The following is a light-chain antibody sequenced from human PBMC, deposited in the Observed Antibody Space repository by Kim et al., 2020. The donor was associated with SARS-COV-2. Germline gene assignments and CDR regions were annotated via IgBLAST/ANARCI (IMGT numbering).Light chain of an antibody. CDR3: QQYDDSPNT. CDR1: QSVASNH. V-gene: IGKV3-20*01. J-gene: IGKJ2*01. CDR2: GTS. Sequence: EIVLTQSPGTLSLSPGERATLSCRASQSVASNHIAWFQQKPGQTPRLLIYGTSSRVTGISDRFSASGSGTDFTLTISRLEPEDFAVYYCQQYDDSPNTFGQGTKLEI.